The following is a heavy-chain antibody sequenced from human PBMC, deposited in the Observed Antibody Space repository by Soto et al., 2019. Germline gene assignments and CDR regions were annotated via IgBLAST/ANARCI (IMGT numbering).Heavy chain of an antibody. CDR3: ATMNGYFEY. J-gene: IGHJ4*02. V-gene: IGHV3-23*01. Sequence: GGSLRLSCADSGFRFSSYSMSWVRQTPGKGLEWVAAITATGDRTYYADSVTGRFTISRGNSKKTHYLQMTSLRAEDTAMYYCATMNGYFEYWGQGTPVTVSS. D-gene: IGHD3-22*01. CDR2: ITATGDRT. CDR1: GFRFSSYS.